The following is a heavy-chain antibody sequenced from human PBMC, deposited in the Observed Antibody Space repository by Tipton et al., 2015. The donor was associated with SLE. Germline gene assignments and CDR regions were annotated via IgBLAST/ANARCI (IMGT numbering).Heavy chain of an antibody. CDR1: NYSISRGYY. CDR3: ARRGISGRGYYFDY. CDR2: VFYSGGG. Sequence: TLSLTCDVSNYSISRGYYWGWIRQPPGKGLEWIGSVFYSGGGYYNPSLRSRVTLSVDMSKNQFSLSLHSVTAADTAVYYCARRGISGRGYYFDYWGQGPLVTVSS. V-gene: IGHV4-38-2*01. J-gene: IGHJ4*02. D-gene: IGHD1-26*01.